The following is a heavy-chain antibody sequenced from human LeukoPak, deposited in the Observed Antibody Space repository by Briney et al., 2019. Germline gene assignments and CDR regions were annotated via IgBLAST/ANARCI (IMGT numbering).Heavy chain of an antibody. CDR1: GFTVSSNY. CDR3: AKGRRYSYGYAYYFDY. CDR2: ISGSGGST. D-gene: IGHD5-18*01. Sequence: GGSLRLSCAASGFTVSSNYVSWVRQAPGKGLEWVSAISGSGGSTYYADSVKGRFTISRDNSKNTLYLQMNSLRAEDTAVYYCAKGRRYSYGYAYYFDYWGQGTLVTVSS. J-gene: IGHJ4*02. V-gene: IGHV3-23*01.